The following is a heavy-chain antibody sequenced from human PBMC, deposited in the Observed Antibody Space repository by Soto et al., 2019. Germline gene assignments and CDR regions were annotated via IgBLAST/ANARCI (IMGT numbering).Heavy chain of an antibody. V-gene: IGHV1-46*01. CDR1: GYTFTSYY. CDR3: ARGFSGSYSPNFDY. D-gene: IGHD3-10*01. J-gene: IGHJ4*02. CDR2: INPSSGST. Sequence: ASVKVSCKASGYTFTSYYMHWVRQAPGQGLEWMGRINPSSGSTSYAQKFQGRVTMTRDTSISTAYMELSRLRSDDTAVYYCARGFSGSYSPNFDYWGQGTLVTVSS.